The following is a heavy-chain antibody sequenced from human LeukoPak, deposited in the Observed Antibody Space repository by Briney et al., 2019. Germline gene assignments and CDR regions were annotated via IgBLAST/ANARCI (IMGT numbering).Heavy chain of an antibody. D-gene: IGHD3-22*01. J-gene: IGHJ4*02. CDR3: ARASYSYDINGWVPFDY. CDR2: IYTSGST. CDR1: GGSISSSSYY. V-gene: IGHV4-61*02. Sequence: SETLSLTCTVSGGSISSSSYYWGWIRQPPGKGLEWIERIYTSGSTNYNPSLKSRVTISVDTSKNQFSLRLSSVTAADTAVYYCARASYSYDINGWVPFDYWGQGTLVTASS.